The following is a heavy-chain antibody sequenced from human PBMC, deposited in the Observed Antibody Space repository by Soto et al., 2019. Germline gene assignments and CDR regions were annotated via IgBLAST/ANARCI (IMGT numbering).Heavy chain of an antibody. V-gene: IGHV3-23*01. D-gene: IGHD2-2*01. Sequence: GGSLRLSCAASGFTFSSYAMSWVRQAPGKGLEWVSAISGSGGSTYYADSVKGRFTISRDNSKNTLYLQMNSLRAEDTAVYYCAKDLNIVVVPAAISCGMDVWGQGTTVTVS. J-gene: IGHJ6*02. CDR2: ISGSGGST. CDR3: AKDLNIVVVPAAISCGMDV. CDR1: GFTFSSYA.